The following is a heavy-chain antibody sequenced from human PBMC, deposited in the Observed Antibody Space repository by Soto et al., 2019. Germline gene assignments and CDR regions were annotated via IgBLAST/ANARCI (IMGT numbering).Heavy chain of an antibody. CDR2: ICVTNSYI. J-gene: IGHJ3*02. V-gene: IGHV3-21*01. CDR1: GFTFSSHT. Sequence: GGSLRLSCAASGFTFSSHTMNWVRQAPGKGLEWVSSICVTNSYIYYADSLKGRFTISRDKPKNSLYLQMNSLRAEDTAVYYCARTSHCPVTTCAFDIWGQGTMVTVSS. CDR3: ARTSHCPVTTCAFDI. D-gene: IGHD4-17*01.